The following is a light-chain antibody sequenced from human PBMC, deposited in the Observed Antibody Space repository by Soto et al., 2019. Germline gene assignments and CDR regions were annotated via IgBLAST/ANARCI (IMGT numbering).Light chain of an antibody. J-gene: IGKJ2*01. CDR2: DAS. CDR3: QQDDNHPMYT. V-gene: IGKV1-33*01. Sequence: DIQMTQSPSSLSASVGDRVTITCQASQDISNYLNWYQQKPGKAHKLLIYDASNLETGVPSRFSGSGSGTVFTFTISSLQPEAIATYYCQQDDNHPMYTFGQGTKLESK. CDR1: QDISNY.